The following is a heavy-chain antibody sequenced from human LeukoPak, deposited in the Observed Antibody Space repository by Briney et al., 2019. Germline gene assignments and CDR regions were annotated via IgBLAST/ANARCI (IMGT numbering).Heavy chain of an antibody. CDR1: GFTFSSEA. D-gene: IGHD6-13*01. J-gene: IGHJ4*02. Sequence: PGGSLRLSCAVSGFTFSSEAMGWVRQLPGGGLEWVSTISPAGGTTYYAESMKGRFTISRDNSKSTLYLQMNSLRVEDTAVYYCTKVRSGRSSWALRVFDYWGQGALVTVSS. CDR2: ISPAGGTT. V-gene: IGHV3-23*01. CDR3: TKVRSGRSSWALRVFDY.